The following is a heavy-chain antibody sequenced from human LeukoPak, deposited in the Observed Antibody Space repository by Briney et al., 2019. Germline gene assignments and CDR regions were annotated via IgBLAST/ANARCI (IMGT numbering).Heavy chain of an antibody. CDR3: TRRGGWYSDY. D-gene: IGHD6-19*01. CDR2: IRSKAYGGTT. J-gene: IGHJ4*02. Sequence: GRSLRLSCTASGFTFGDYAMSWVRQAPGKGLEWVGFIRSKAYGGTTEYAASVRGRFTISRDDSKGIAYLQMNSLKTEDTAVYCCTRRGGWYSDYWGQGTLVTVSS. V-gene: IGHV3-49*04. CDR1: GFTFGDYA.